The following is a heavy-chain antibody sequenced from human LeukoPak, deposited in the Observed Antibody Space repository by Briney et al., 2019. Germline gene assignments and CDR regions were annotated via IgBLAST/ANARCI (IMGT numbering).Heavy chain of an antibody. CDR1: GFTFSSYA. V-gene: IGHV3-23*01. D-gene: IGHD6-19*01. Sequence: GGSLRLSCAASGFTFSSYAMSWVRQAPGKGLEWVSAISGSGGSTYYADSVKGRFTISRDNSKNTVYLQMNSLRAEDTAVYYCAKAPYSSGCPPIDYWGQGTLVTVSS. J-gene: IGHJ4*02. CDR3: AKAPYSSGCPPIDY. CDR2: ISGSGGST.